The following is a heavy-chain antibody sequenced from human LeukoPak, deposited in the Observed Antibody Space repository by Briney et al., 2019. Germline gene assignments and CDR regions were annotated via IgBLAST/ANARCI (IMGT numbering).Heavy chain of an antibody. J-gene: IGHJ5*02. CDR1: GGSISSYY. Sequence: SETLSLTCTVSGGSISSYYWSWIRQPPGKGLEWIGYIYYSGSTNYNPSLKSRVTISVDTSKNQFSLKLSSVTAADTAVYHCAREVDCSSTSCPYDSSGAYNWFDPWGQGTLVTVSS. CDR2: IYYSGST. CDR3: AREVDCSSTSCPYDSSGAYNWFDP. D-gene: IGHD2-2*01. V-gene: IGHV4-59*01.